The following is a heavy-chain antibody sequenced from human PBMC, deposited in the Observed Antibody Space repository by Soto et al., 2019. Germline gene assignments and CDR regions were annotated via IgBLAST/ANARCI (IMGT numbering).Heavy chain of an antibody. J-gene: IGHJ5*02. CDR3: ARDKHYYDSSGYYENWFDP. CDR1: GFTFSSYE. CDR2: ISSSGSTI. Sequence: PGGSLRLSCAASGFTFSSYEMNWVRQAPGKGLEWVSYISSSGSTIYYADSVKGRFTISRDNAKNSLYLQMNSLRAEDTAVYYCARDKHYYDSSGYYENWFDPWGQGTLVTVSS. D-gene: IGHD3-22*01. V-gene: IGHV3-48*03.